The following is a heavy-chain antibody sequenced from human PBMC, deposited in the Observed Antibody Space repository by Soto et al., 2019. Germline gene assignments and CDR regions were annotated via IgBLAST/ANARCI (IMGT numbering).Heavy chain of an antibody. V-gene: IGHV3-48*01. Sequence: EVQLVESGGGLVQPGGSPRLSCAASGFTFSSYSMNWVRQAPGKGLEWVSYISSSSSTIYYADSVKGRFTISRDNAKNSLYLQMNSLRAEDTAVYYCARDFVATIRRWANWFDPWGQGTLVTVSS. CDR2: ISSSSSTI. CDR1: GFTFSSYS. J-gene: IGHJ5*02. CDR3: ARDFVATIRRWANWFDP. D-gene: IGHD5-12*01.